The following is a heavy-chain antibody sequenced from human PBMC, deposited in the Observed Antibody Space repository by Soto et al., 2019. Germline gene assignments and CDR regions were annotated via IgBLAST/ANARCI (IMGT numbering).Heavy chain of an antibody. V-gene: IGHV3-23*01. J-gene: IGHJ4*02. D-gene: IGHD6-19*01. CDR3: AKDKNNREQWLVQGFDY. CDR2: ISGSGGST. CDR1: GFTFSSYA. Sequence: EVQLLESGGGLVQPGGSLRLSCAASGFTFSSYAMSWVRQAPGKGLEWVSAISGSGGSTYYADSVKGRFTISRDNSKNTLYLQMNSLRAEDTAVYYCAKDKNNREQWLVQGFDYWGQGTLVTVSS.